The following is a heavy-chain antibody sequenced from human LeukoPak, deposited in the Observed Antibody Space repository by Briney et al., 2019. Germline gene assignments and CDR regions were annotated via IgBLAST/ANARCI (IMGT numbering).Heavy chain of an antibody. CDR1: GFTFSSYE. CDR3: ARWGGGSPVVTRYYYYYGMDV. V-gene: IGHV3-48*03. J-gene: IGHJ6*02. CDR2: ISSSGSTI. D-gene: IGHD4-23*01. Sequence: GGSLRLSCAASGFTFSSYEMNWVRQAPGKGLEWVSYISSSGSTIYYADSVKGRFTISRDNAKNSLYLQMYSLRAEDTAVYYCARWGGGSPVVTRYYYYYGMDVWGQGTTVTVSS.